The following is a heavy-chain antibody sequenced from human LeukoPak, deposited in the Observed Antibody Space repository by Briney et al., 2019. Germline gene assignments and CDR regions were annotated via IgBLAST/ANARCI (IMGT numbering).Heavy chain of an antibody. Sequence: GGSLRLSCAASGFTFNSYGMHWVRQAPGKGLEWVAVISYDGSNKYYADSVKGRFTISRVNSKNTLYLQMNSLRAEDTAVYYCATSTDIVATIAWAFDYWGQGTLVTASS. D-gene: IGHD5-12*01. J-gene: IGHJ4*02. CDR1: GFTFNSYG. CDR3: ATSTDIVATIAWAFDY. V-gene: IGHV3-30*03. CDR2: ISYDGSNK.